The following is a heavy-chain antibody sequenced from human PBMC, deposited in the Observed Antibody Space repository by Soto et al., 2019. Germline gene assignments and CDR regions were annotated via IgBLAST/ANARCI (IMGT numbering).Heavy chain of an antibody. CDR3: ARTVFEWLFNWFDP. CDR1: GGCLSRGGYS. CDR2: IYHSGST. V-gene: IGHV4-30-2*01. D-gene: IGHD3-3*01. Sequence: SQTLDLTYSVSGGCLSRGGYSWSWIRQPPGKGLEWIGYIYHSGSTYYNPSLKSRVTISVDRSKNQFSLKLSSVTAADTAVYYCARTVFEWLFNWFDPWGQGTLVTASS. J-gene: IGHJ5*02.